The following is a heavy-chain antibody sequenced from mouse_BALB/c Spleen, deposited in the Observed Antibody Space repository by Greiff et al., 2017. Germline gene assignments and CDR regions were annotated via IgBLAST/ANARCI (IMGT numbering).Heavy chain of an antibody. V-gene: IGHV5-12-2*01. CDR1: GFTFSSYT. J-gene: IGHJ4*01. D-gene: IGHD2-4*01. Sequence: DVKLVESGGGLVQPGGSLKLSCAASGFTFSSYTMSWVRQTPEKRLEWVAYISNGGGSTYYPDTVKGRFTISRDNAKNTLYLQMSSLKSEDTAMYYCARHDYGYAMDYWGQGTSVTVSS. CDR2: ISNGGGST. CDR3: ARHDYGYAMDY.